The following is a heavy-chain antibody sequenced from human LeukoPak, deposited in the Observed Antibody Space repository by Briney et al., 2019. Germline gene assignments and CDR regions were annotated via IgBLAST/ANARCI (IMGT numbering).Heavy chain of an antibody. D-gene: IGHD2-2*01. J-gene: IGHJ4*02. CDR1: GGTFSSYA. V-gene: IGHV1-69*13. CDR2: IIPIFGTA. Sequence: SVKVSCKASGGTFSSYAISWVRQAPGQGLEWMGGIIPIFGTANYAQKFQGRVTITADESTSTAYMELSSLRSEDTAVYYCARDRSGYCSSTSCYVFDYWGQGTLVTVSS. CDR3: ARDRSGYCSSTSCYVFDY.